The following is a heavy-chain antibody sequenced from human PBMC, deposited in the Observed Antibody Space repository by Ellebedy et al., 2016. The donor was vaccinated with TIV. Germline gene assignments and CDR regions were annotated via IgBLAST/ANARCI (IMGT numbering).Heavy chain of an antibody. CDR2: LWHDGSKK. Sequence: GESLKISCAASGFTFSSYAMHWVRQAPGKGLEWVAVLWHDGSKKFYADSVKGRFNISRDNSRNTVYLQMNSLRAEDTAVYYCARDSPGGQVVRGDWFDPWGQGTLVTVSS. D-gene: IGHD6-13*01. J-gene: IGHJ5*02. CDR3: ARDSPGGQVVRGDWFDP. CDR1: GFTFSSYA. V-gene: IGHV3-33*01.